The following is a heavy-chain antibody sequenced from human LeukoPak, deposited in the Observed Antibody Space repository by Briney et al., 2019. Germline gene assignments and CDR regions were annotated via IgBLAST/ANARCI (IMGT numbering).Heavy chain of an antibody. CDR3: TTGIRGD. V-gene: IGHV3-15*07. CDR1: GFNFNNAW. Sequence: GGSLRLSCAASGFNFNNAWLDWVRQTPGQGLEWVGQIKTNADGGATDYAAPVKGRFTISRDDSKNTLNLQMNSLKTEDTAVYYCTTGIRGDWGQGTLVTVSS. D-gene: IGHD3-10*01. CDR2: IKTNADGGAT. J-gene: IGHJ4*02.